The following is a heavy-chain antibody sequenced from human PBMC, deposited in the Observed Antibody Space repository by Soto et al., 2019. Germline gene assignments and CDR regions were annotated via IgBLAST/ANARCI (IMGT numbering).Heavy chain of an antibody. J-gene: IGHJ2*01. CDR1: GFTFSSYS. V-gene: IGHV3-21*01. Sequence: EVQLVESGGGLVKPGGSLRLSCAASGFTFSSYSMNWVRQAPGKGLEWVSSISSSSSYIYYADSVKGRFTISRDNAKNSLYLQINLLRAEDTAVYYCARDQVAGTRYFDLWGRGTLVTVSS. D-gene: IGHD6-19*01. CDR3: ARDQVAGTRYFDL. CDR2: ISSSSSYI.